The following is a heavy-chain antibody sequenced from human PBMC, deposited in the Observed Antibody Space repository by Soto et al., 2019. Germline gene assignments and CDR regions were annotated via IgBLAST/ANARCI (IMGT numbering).Heavy chain of an antibody. CDR1: GYTFTSYG. V-gene: IGHV1-3*01. J-gene: IGHJ5*02. CDR2: INAANGDT. D-gene: IGHD6-13*01. CDR3: VRRHVSATGIDWFDP. Sequence: GASVKVSCKTSGYTFTSYGIHWVRQVPGQRLEWMGWINAANGDTKYSPKFQGRVTITRDTSASTAYMELSSLRSEDTAVYYCVRRHVSATGIDWFDPWGQGTLVTGSS.